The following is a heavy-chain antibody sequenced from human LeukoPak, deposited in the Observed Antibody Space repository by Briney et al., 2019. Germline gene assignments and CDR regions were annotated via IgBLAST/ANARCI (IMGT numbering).Heavy chain of an antibody. D-gene: IGHD3-22*01. CDR1: GFTFSSYG. Sequence: GGSLGLSCAASGFTFSSYGMHWVRQAPGKGLEWVAVTWYDGSNKYYADSVKGRFTISRDNSKNTLYLQMNSLRAEDTAVYYCASNYYDSSGYTFDYWGQGTLVTVSS. CDR2: TWYDGSNK. CDR3: ASNYYDSSGYTFDY. V-gene: IGHV3-33*01. J-gene: IGHJ4*02.